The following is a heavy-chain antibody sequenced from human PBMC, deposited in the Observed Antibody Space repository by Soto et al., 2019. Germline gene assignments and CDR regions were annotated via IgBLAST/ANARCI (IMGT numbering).Heavy chain of an antibody. CDR3: ARAQRWLYYFDY. V-gene: IGHV3-30-3*01. D-gene: IGHD4-17*01. CDR2: ISYDGSNK. CDR1: GFTFSSYA. Sequence: SGGSLRLSCAASGFTFSSYAMHWVRQAPGKGLEWVAVISYDGSNKYYADSVKGRFTISRDTSKNTLYLQMNSLRAEHTAVYYCARAQRWLYYFDYWGQGTLVTVSS. J-gene: IGHJ4*02.